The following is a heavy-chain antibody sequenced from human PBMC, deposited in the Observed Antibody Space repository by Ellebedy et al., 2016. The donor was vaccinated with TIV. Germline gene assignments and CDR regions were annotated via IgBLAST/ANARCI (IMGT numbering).Heavy chain of an antibody. J-gene: IGHJ2*01. CDR3: TRARPTTNFWSHDL. D-gene: IGHD1-1*01. CDR2: VSSDEKTE. CDR1: GFTFRTHA. V-gene: IGHV3-30*04. Sequence: GESLKISCAASGFTFRTHAMHWVRLAPGKGLEWVAVVSSDEKTEYYADSVKGRFIISRDNTKNMLYLQMDRLRAEDTATYYCTRARPTTNFWSHDLWGRGTLVSVSS.